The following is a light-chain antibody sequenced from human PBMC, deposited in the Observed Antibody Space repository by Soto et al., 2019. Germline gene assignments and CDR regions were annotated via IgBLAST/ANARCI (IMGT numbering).Light chain of an antibody. CDR3: QQYNSYVT. Sequence: DIQMTQSTSTLSASVGDRVTITCRASQSISSWLAWYQQKPGKAPKLLIYKASSLESGVPSRFSGSGSGTEFTLTISSLQPDDFATYYCQQYNSYVTVGGGTKVEIK. J-gene: IGKJ4*01. V-gene: IGKV1-5*03. CDR2: KAS. CDR1: QSISSW.